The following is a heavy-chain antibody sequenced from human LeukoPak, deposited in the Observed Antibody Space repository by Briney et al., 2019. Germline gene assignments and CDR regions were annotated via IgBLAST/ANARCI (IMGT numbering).Heavy chain of an antibody. CDR2: IWYDGSNK. V-gene: IGHV3-33*01. CDR3: ARDGGRGYDVDAYFDY. D-gene: IGHD5-12*01. J-gene: IGHJ4*02. Sequence: PGGSLRLSCAASGFTFSSYGMHWVRQAPGKGLEWVAVIWYDGSNKYYADSVKGRFTISRDNSKNTLYLQMNSLRAEDTAVYYCARDGGRGYDVDAYFDYWGQGTLVTVSS. CDR1: GFTFSSYG.